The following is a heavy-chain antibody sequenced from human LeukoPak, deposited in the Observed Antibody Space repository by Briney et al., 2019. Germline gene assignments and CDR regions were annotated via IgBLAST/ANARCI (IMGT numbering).Heavy chain of an antibody. CDR3: ARDTTHDDSFAFDI. Sequence: ASETLSLTCTVSGGSISSSSYYWGWIRQPPGKGLEWIGGIYYSGSTYYNPSLKSRVTISVDTSKNQFSLKLSSVTAADTAVYYCARDTTHDDSFAFDIWGQGTMVTVSS. V-gene: IGHV4-39*07. CDR1: GGSISSSSYY. D-gene: IGHD2/OR15-2a*01. CDR2: IYYSGST. J-gene: IGHJ3*02.